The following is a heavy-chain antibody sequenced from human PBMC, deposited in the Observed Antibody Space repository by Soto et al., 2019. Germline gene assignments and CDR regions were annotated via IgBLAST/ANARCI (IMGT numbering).Heavy chain of an antibody. CDR2: IYYSGST. J-gene: IGHJ3*02. D-gene: IGHD3-22*01. Sequence: QVQLQESGPGLVKPSQTLSLTCTVSGGSISSGDYYWSWIRQPPGKGLEWIGYIYYSGSTYYNPSLKSRVTISVDTSKNQFSLKPSSVTTADTAVYYCARDGVVITTTPFAIWGQGTMVTVSS. CDR1: GGSISSGDYY. CDR3: ARDGVVITTTPFAI. V-gene: IGHV4-30-4*01.